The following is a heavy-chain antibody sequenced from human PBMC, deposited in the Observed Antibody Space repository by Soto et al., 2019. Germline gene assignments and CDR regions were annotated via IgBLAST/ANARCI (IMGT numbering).Heavy chain of an antibody. CDR1: GGSISSHY. J-gene: IGHJ4*02. CDR3: ARGRSSWYHFDY. V-gene: IGHV4-59*11. D-gene: IGHD6-13*01. Sequence: SETLPLSCTVSGGSISSHYRSWIRQPPGKGLEWIGYIYYSGSTNYNPSLKSRVTISVDTSKNQFSLKLSSVTAADTAVYYCARGRSSWYHFDYWGQGTLVTVSS. CDR2: IYYSGST.